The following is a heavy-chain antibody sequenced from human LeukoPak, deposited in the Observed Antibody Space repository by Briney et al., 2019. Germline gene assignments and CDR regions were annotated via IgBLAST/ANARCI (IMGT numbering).Heavy chain of an antibody. D-gene: IGHD3-3*01. CDR2: IYYSGIT. J-gene: IGHJ6*03. Sequence: SETLSLTCTVSGGSIGSYYWSWLRQPPGKGLEGIGYIYYSGITNYNPSLKSRGTISVDTSKNQVSLKLRSVTAADTAVYYCARSAAYYNFWTGYYDALYYMDVWGKGTTVTVSS. CDR1: GGSIGSYY. CDR3: ARSAAYYNFWTGYYDALYYMDV. V-gene: IGHV4-59*01.